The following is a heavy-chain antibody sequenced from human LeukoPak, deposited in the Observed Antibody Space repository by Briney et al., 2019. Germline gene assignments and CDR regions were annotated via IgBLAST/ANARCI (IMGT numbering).Heavy chain of an antibody. D-gene: IGHD4-17*01. CDR3: AKDLGYGDYFDY. V-gene: IGHV3-23*01. CDR1: GFTFSSYA. CDR2: ISGSGGST. J-gene: IGHJ4*02. Sequence: GGSLRLSCAASGFTFSSYAMSWVRQAPGKGLEWVSAISGSGGSTYYADSVKGRFTISRDNSKNTLYLQMNSLRAEDAAVYYCAKDLGYGDYFDYWGQGTLVTVSS.